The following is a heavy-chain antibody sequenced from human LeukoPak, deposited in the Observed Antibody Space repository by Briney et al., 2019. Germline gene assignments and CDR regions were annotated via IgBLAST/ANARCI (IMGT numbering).Heavy chain of an antibody. Sequence: NSSETLSLTLCLVTGSVMVCYWTGLRQPPGKGLEWIGQINHRGRPHYSPSLRSRVTISVDTPKTQFSLKLTPVTAADTAVYYCAGDNFCSDPGSCSLGLFDFWGQGALVTVSS. CDR2: INHRGRP. CDR3: AGDNFCSDPGSCSLGLFDF. V-gene: IGHV4-34*01. J-gene: IGHJ4*02. CDR1: TGSVMVCY. D-gene: IGHD2-15*01.